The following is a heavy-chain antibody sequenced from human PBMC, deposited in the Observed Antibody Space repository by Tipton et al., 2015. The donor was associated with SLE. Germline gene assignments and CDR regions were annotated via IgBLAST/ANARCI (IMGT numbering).Heavy chain of an antibody. V-gene: IGHV3-30*04. J-gene: IGHJ6*03. CDR3: ARDKGIAARPGYYYYMDV. CDR1: GFTFSSYA. CDR2: ISYDGSNK. D-gene: IGHD6-6*01. Sequence: RSLRLSCAASGFTFSSYAMHWVRQAPGKGLEWVAVISYDGSNKYYADSVKGRFTISRDNSKNTLYLQMNSLRAEDTAVYYCARDKGIAARPGYYYYMDVWGKGTTVTVSS.